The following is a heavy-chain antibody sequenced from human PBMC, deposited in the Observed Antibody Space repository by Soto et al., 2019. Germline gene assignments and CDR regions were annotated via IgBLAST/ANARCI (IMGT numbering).Heavy chain of an antibody. J-gene: IGHJ6*02. CDR3: AREHLHGWPTSYYYGLDV. CDR1: GFTFSSYA. V-gene: IGHV3-30-3*01. D-gene: IGHD6-19*01. CDR2: ISYDESNK. Sequence: QVQQVESGGGVVQPGRSLRLSCAASGFTFSSYAMHWVRQAPGKGLEWVAVISYDESNKYYADSVKGRFTIDRDNSNTTLSLPMTSLTPEDSAVYYCAREHLHGWPTSYYYGLDVWGQGTTVTVSS.